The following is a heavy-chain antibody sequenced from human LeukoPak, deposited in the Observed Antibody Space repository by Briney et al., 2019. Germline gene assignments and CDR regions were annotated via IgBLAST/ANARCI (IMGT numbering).Heavy chain of an antibody. V-gene: IGHV3-48*04. CDR3: TRDPSEASHPYYFDY. Sequence: PGGSLRLSCAASGFTFSSYSMNWVRQAPGKGLEWVSYISSSSTIYYADSVKGRFTISRDNAKNSLHLQMNSLRAEDTAVYYCTRDPSEASHPYYFDYWGQGILVTVSS. CDR2: ISSSSTI. CDR1: GFTFSSYS. J-gene: IGHJ4*02. D-gene: IGHD6-25*01.